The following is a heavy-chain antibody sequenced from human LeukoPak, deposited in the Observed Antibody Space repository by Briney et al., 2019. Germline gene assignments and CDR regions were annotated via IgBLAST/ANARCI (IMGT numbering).Heavy chain of an antibody. CDR2: INAGNGNT. CDR1: GYTFTSYA. D-gene: IGHD1/OR15-1a*01. CDR3: ARDWLEQEYYYYGMDV. Sequence: GASVKVSCKASGYTFTSYAMHWVRQAPGERLEWMGWINAGNGNTKYSQKFQGRVTITRDTSASTAYMELSSLRSEDTAVYYCARDWLEQEYYYYGMDVWGKGTTVTVSS. V-gene: IGHV1-3*01. J-gene: IGHJ6*04.